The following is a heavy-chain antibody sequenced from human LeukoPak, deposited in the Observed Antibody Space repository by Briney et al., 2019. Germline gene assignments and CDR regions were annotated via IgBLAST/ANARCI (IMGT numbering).Heavy chain of an antibody. Sequence: PGGSLRLSCAASGFTFSSYEMNWVCQAPGKGLEWVSYIGVSGSTMYYAESVKGRFTISRDNAKNSLYLQMNSLRAEDTAVYYCARERYCSSTSCPHGDLDYWGQGTLVSVSS. D-gene: IGHD2-2*01. CDR1: GFTFSSYE. J-gene: IGHJ4*02. V-gene: IGHV3-48*03. CDR2: IGVSGSTM. CDR3: ARERYCSSTSCPHGDLDY.